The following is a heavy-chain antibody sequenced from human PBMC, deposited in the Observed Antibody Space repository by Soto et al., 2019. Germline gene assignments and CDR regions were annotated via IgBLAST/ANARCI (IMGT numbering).Heavy chain of an antibody. Sequence: ASVKVSCKASGCTFTSYAMHWVRQAPGQRLEWMGWINAGNGNTKYLQKFQGRVTITRDTSASTAYMELSSLRSEDTAVYYCARDSLFTIFGVVPEHYYYMDVWGKGTTVTVSS. CDR1: GCTFTSYA. D-gene: IGHD3-3*01. CDR2: INAGNGNT. V-gene: IGHV1-3*01. CDR3: ARDSLFTIFGVVPEHYYYMDV. J-gene: IGHJ6*03.